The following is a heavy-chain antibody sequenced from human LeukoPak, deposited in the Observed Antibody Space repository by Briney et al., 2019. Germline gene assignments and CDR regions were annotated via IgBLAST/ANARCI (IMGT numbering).Heavy chain of an antibody. CDR1: GGSFSGYY. J-gene: IGHJ4*02. CDR2: INHSGST. V-gene: IGHV4-34*01. CDR3: ARGARWLQPLDY. D-gene: IGHD5-24*01. Sequence: SETLSLTCAVYGGSFSGYYWSWLRQPPGKGLEWIGEINHSGSTNYNPSLKSRVTISVDTSKNQFSLKLSSVTAAGTAVYCCARGARWLQPLDYWGQGTLVTVSS.